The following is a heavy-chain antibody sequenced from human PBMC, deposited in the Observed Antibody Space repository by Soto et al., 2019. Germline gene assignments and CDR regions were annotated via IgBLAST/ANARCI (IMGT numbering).Heavy chain of an antibody. J-gene: IGHJ6*02. D-gene: IGHD2-21*01. CDR2: IWYDGSNK. Sequence: LRLSCAASGFTFSSYGMHWVGQAPGKGLEWVAVIWYDGSNKYYADSVKGRFTISRDNSKNTLYLQMNSLRAEDTAVYYCSRDQVPKGEYMDVWGQGPTVTVS. CDR3: SRDQVPKGEYMDV. CDR1: GFTFSSYG. V-gene: IGHV3-33*01.